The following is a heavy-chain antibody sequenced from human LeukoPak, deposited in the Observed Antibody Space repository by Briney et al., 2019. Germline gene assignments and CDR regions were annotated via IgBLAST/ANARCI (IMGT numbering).Heavy chain of an antibody. Sequence: SETLSLTCTVSGGSISSSSYYWGWIRQPPGKGLEWIGSIYYSGSTYYNPSLKSRVTISVDTSKNQFSLKLSSVTAADTAVYYCARVLFWDTAMGLGPDPAYYMDVWGKGTTATVSS. CDR3: ARVLFWDTAMGLGPDPAYYMDV. CDR2: IYYSGST. CDR1: GGSISSSSYY. V-gene: IGHV4-39*07. J-gene: IGHJ6*03. D-gene: IGHD5-18*01.